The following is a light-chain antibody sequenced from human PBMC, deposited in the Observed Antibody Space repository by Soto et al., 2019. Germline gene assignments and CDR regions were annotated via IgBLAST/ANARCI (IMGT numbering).Light chain of an antibody. J-gene: IGKJ5*01. CDR3: QHYNSYSGA. CDR2: DAS. CDR1: QSISSW. V-gene: IGKV1-5*01. Sequence: DIQMTQSPSTLSASVGDRVTITCRASQSISSWLTWYQQKPGKAPKLLIYDASSLESGVPSRFSGSGSGTEFTLTISSLQPDDFATYYCQHYNSYSGAFGQGTRLEIK.